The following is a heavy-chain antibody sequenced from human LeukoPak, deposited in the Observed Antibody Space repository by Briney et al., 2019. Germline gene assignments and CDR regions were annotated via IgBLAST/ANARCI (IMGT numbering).Heavy chain of an antibody. CDR2: IYYSGST. J-gene: IGHJ4*02. D-gene: IGHD3-22*01. CDR3: ARADSSGYYYYNY. V-gene: IGHV4-59*01. Sequence: SETLSLTCTVSGGSISSYYWSWIRQPPGKGLEWIGYIYYSGSTNYNPSLKSRVTISVDTSKNQFSLKLSSVTAADTAVYYCARADSSGYYYYNYWGQGTLVTVSS. CDR1: GGSISSYY.